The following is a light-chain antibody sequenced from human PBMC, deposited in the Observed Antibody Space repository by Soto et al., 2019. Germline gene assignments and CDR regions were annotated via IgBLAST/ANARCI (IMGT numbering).Light chain of an antibody. CDR3: QQYNNWLWT. J-gene: IGKJ1*01. Sequence: EIVMTQSPATLSVSPGERATLSCRASQSVSRYVAWYQQKPGQAPRLLIHDASTRATGISVRFSGSGSGTEFTLTISSLQSEDFAVYYGQQYNNWLWTFGQGTKVEIK. V-gene: IGKV3-15*01. CDR1: QSVSRY. CDR2: DAS.